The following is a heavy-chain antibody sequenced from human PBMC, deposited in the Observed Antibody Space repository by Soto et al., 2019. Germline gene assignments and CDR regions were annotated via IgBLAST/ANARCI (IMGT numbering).Heavy chain of an antibody. V-gene: IGHV3-33*01. Sequence: GGALRLSCATSGFTFSSYGFHWVRQAPGKGLEWVAVLWYDGSKQYYVESAKGRFTISRDNSRNTLYLQMNSLRPEDTAVYYCARDLGSTNYYFDYWGHGTQGTLSS. D-gene: IGHD5-12*01. CDR2: LWYDGSKQ. CDR3: ARDLGSTNYYFDY. J-gene: IGHJ4*01. CDR1: GFTFSSYG.